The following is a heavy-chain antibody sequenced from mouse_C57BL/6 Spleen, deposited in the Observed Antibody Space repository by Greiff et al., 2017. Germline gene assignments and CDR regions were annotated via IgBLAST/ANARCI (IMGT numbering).Heavy chain of an antibody. Sequence: EVQRVESGPGLVKPSQSLSLTCSVTGYSITSGYYWNWIRQFPGNKLEWMGYISYDGSNKYNPSLKNRISITRDTSKNQFFLKLNSVTTEDTATYYCARQDYGSSPSYFDVWGTGTTVTVSS. D-gene: IGHD1-1*01. V-gene: IGHV3-6*01. CDR1: GYSITSGYY. CDR3: ARQDYGSSPSYFDV. J-gene: IGHJ1*03. CDR2: ISYDGSN.